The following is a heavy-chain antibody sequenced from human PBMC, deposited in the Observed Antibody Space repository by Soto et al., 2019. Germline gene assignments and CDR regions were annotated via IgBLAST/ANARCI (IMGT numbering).Heavy chain of an antibody. Sequence: QLQLQESGSGLVKPSQTLSPTCAVSGGSISSGGYSWSWIRQPPGKGLEWIGYIYHSGSTYYNPSRKGRVTLSVDRSKNQSSLKLSSVTAADTAVYYCARAQDIVGFDPWGQGTLVTVSS. CDR3: ARAQDIVGFDP. V-gene: IGHV4-30-2*01. CDR2: IYHSGST. D-gene: IGHD2-15*01. J-gene: IGHJ5*02. CDR1: GGSISSGGYS.